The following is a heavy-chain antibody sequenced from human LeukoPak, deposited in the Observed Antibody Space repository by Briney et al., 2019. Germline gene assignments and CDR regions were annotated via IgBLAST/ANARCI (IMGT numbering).Heavy chain of an antibody. CDR1: GGSFSGYY. V-gene: IGHV4-34*01. D-gene: IGHD2-2*01. J-gene: IGHJ4*02. Sequence: PSETLSLTCAVYGGSFSGYYWSWIRQPPGKGLEWIGEINHSGSTNYNPSLKSRVTISVDTSKNQFSLKLSSVTAADTAVYYCARGYCSSTSCYGGDYWGQGTLVTVSS. CDR3: ARGYCSSTSCYGGDY. CDR2: INHSGST.